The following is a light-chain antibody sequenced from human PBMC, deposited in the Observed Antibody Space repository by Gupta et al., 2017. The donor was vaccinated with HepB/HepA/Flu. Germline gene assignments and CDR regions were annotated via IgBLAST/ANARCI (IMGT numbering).Light chain of an antibody. Sequence: DIQLTQSPSFLSASVGDRVTITFRASQGISSYLAWYQQKPGKAPKLLIYAASTLQSGVPSRFSGSGYGKELPLTISSRQPEDFATYYFQQRNSYPLCIFGQGTKLEIK. CDR2: AAS. CDR1: QGISSY. V-gene: IGKV1-9*01. J-gene: IGKJ2*04. CDR3: QQRNSYPLCI.